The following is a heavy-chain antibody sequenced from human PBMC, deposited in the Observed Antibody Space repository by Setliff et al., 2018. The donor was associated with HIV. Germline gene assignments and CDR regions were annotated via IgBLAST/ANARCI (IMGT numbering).Heavy chain of an antibody. D-gene: IGHD3-10*01. Sequence: PSETLSLTCAVYGGSFSRDYWTWIRQSPGKGLEWIGYIFDSGTTKYNPSVTSRVTISVDASKNQFFLQPISVTAADTAVYYCARQGGYNSPLMVWGQGKLVTVSS. CDR2: IFDSGTT. V-gene: IGHV4-59*08. CDR1: GGSFSRDY. CDR3: ARQGGYNSPLMV. J-gene: IGHJ4*02.